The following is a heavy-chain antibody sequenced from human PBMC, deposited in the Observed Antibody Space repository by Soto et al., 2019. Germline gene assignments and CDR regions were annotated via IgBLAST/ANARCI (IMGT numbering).Heavy chain of an antibody. CDR1: GFTFSSYG. Sequence: QVQLVESGGGVVQPGKSLRLSCVGSGFTFSSYGMHWVRQAPGKGLEWVAFISYDGSNKYYGDSVKGRVTISRDNSKNTQDLQMNSRRAEDTAVYFCAKALGELSPESFDYWGQGTLVTVSS. J-gene: IGHJ4*02. D-gene: IGHD3-16*02. CDR3: AKALGELSPESFDY. CDR2: ISYDGSNK. V-gene: IGHV3-30*18.